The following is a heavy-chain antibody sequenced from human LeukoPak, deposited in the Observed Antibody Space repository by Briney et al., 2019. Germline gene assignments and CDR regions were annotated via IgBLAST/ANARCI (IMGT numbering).Heavy chain of an antibody. J-gene: IGHJ4*02. CDR3: ARVEQLVYGYYFDY. V-gene: IGHV4-59*01. CDR1: GGSISSYY. CDR2: IYYSGSA. Sequence: SETLSLTCAVSGGSISSYYWSWIRQPPGKGLEWIGYIYYSGSANYNPSLKSRVTISIHTSKNQFSLKLSSVTAADTAVYYCARVEQLVYGYYFDYWGQGTLVTVSS. D-gene: IGHD6-13*01.